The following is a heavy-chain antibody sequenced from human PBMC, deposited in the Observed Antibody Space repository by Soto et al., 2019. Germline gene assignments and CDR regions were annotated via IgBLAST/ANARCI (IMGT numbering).Heavy chain of an antibody. Sequence: PSETLSLTCAVYGGSFSGYYWSWIRQPPGKGLEWIGEINHSGSTNYNPSLKSRVTISVDTSKNQFSLKLSSVTAADTAVYYCARAGGWVIFDYWGQGTLVTVSS. D-gene: IGHD2-15*01. CDR1: GGSFSGYY. J-gene: IGHJ4*02. CDR2: INHSGST. V-gene: IGHV4-34*01. CDR3: ARAGGWVIFDY.